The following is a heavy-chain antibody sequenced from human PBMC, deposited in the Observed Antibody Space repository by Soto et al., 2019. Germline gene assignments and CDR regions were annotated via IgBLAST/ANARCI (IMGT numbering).Heavy chain of an antibody. CDR3: ATDGGNYFDY. J-gene: IGHJ4*02. V-gene: IGHV3-74*01. CDR1: GFTFSTYW. Sequence: GGSLRLSCAASGFTFSTYWMHWVRQAPGKGLVWVSRLDNDGTNTRYADSVKGPFNVSRDNGKNTVYLQMDSLRAEEKAVYYCATDGGNYFDYWGEGTLDTVS. CDR2: LDNDGTNT. D-gene: IGHD3-16*01.